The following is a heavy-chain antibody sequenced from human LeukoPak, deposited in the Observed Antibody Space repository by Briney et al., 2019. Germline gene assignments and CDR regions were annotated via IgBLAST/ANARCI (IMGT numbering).Heavy chain of an antibody. CDR2: IRYDGSNK. CDR3: ARDVRYYYGSGRDYYYAMDV. Sequence: TGGSLRLSCAASGFTFSSYGMHWVRQAPGKGLEWVAFIRYDGSNKYYADSVKGRFTISRDNSKNTLYLQMNSLRAEDTAVYYCARDVRYYYGSGRDYYYAMDVWGQGTTVTVSS. D-gene: IGHD3-10*01. CDR1: GFTFSSYG. J-gene: IGHJ6*02. V-gene: IGHV3-30*02.